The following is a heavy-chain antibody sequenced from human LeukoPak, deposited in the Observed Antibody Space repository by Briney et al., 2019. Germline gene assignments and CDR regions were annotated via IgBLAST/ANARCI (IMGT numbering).Heavy chain of an antibody. V-gene: IGHV3-53*01. J-gene: IGHJ4*02. CDR1: GFTVSSNY. Sequence: GGSLRLSCAASGFTVSSNYMSWVRQAPGKGLEWVSVIYSGGGRTYYADSVKGRFTISRDNSKNTLYLQMNSLRAEDTAVYYCARDTRLNYDSGSYCLDYWGQGTLVSVSS. CDR2: IYSGGGRT. D-gene: IGHD3-10*01. CDR3: ARDTRLNYDSGSYCLDY.